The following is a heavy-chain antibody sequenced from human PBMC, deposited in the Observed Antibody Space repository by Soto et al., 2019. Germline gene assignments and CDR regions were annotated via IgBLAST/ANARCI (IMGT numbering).Heavy chain of an antibody. Sequence: GASVKVSCKASGYTFTSYYMHWVRQAPGQGLEWTGIINTIGGSTSYAQKFQGRVTMTRDTSTSTVYMELSSLRSEDTAVYYCARSTGRGVVVPAVIRWGYYYYGMDVWGPGTTVTVSS. CDR2: INTIGGST. D-gene: IGHD2-2*02. V-gene: IGHV1-46*01. CDR3: ARSTGRGVVVPAVIRWGYYYYGMDV. CDR1: GYTFTSYY. J-gene: IGHJ6*02.